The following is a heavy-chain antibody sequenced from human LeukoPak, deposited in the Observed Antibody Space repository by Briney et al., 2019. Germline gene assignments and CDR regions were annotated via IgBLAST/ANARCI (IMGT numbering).Heavy chain of an antibody. CDR1: GGSISSGDYY. Sequence: SETLSLTCTVSGGSISSGDYYWSWIRQPPGKGLEWIGYIYYSGSTYYNPSLKSRVTISVDTSKNQFSMKLSSVTAADTAVYYCASAQSDVYYDILTGYYQGYYFDYWGQGTLVTVSS. CDR3: ASAQSDVYYDILTGYYQGYYFDY. V-gene: IGHV4-30-4*01. J-gene: IGHJ4*02. D-gene: IGHD3-9*01. CDR2: IYYSGST.